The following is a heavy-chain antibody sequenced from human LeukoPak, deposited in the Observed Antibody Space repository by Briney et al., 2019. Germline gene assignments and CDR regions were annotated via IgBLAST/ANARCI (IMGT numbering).Heavy chain of an antibody. CDR3: AREDGYCSGGNCYSYFDS. J-gene: IGHJ4*02. Sequence: PGGSLRLSCAASGVTLSTYAMSWARQAPGKGLEWVAYIKKTGSETYYVDSVKGRFTITRDNTRNSLFLQMYSLRAEDTAVYFCAREDGYCSGGNCYSYFDSWGQGTLVTVSS. V-gene: IGHV3-7*01. CDR1: GVTLSTYA. CDR2: IKKTGSET. D-gene: IGHD2-15*01.